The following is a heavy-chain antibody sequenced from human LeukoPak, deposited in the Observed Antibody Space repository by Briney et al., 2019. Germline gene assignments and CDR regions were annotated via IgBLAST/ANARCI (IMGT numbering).Heavy chain of an antibody. CDR2: ISITSKTI. J-gene: IGHJ4*02. Sequence: PGGSLRLSCAASGFTFSSYSMNWVRQAPGKGLEWVSYISITSKTIKYADSVKGRFTISRDNAKNSLYLQMNSLRDEDTAVYYCARLVGSRSCSGGTCYSDYWGQGTLVTVSS. CDR3: ARLVGSRSCSGGTCYSDY. V-gene: IGHV3-48*02. D-gene: IGHD2-15*01. CDR1: GFTFSSYS.